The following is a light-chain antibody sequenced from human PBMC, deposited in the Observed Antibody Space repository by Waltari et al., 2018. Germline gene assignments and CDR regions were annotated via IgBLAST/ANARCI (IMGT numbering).Light chain of an antibody. V-gene: IGLV2-23*02. CDR2: EVT. CDR1: SNDVGTYNL. CDR3: CSYAGSSTLVV. J-gene: IGLJ3*02. Sequence: QSALTQPASVSGSPGQSITISCTGTSNDVGTYNLVSWYQHHPGKAPKLIIYEVTKRPSGLSQRFAGSKSGNTASLTISGLQAEDEGDYYCCSYAGSSTLVVFGGGTKLTVL.